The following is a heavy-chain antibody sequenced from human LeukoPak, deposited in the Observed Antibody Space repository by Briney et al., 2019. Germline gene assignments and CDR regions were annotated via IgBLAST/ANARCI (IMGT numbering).Heavy chain of an antibody. CDR3: AKDREGGSYDYYFDY. D-gene: IGHD5-18*01. CDR1: GGTFSSYT. V-gene: IGHV1-69*04. CDR2: IIPILGIA. J-gene: IGHJ4*02. Sequence: SVKVSCKASGGTFSSYTISWVRQAPGQGLEWMGRIIPILGIANYAQKFQGRVTITADKSTSTAYMELSSLRSEDTAVYYCAKDREGGSYDYYFDYWGQGTLVTVSS.